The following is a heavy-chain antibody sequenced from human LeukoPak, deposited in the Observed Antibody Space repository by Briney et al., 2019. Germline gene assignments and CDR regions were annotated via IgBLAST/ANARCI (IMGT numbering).Heavy chain of an antibody. J-gene: IGHJ4*02. V-gene: IGHV5-51*01. CDR1: GYSFTSYW. CDR3: ARLTPGYSSGWYAPIDY. Sequence: GESLKISCKGSGYSFTSYWIGWVRQMPRKGLEWMGIIYPGDSDTRYSPSFQGQVTISADKSISTAYLQWSSLKASDTAMYYCARLTPGYSSGWYAPIDYWGQGTLVTVSS. D-gene: IGHD6-19*01. CDR2: IYPGDSDT.